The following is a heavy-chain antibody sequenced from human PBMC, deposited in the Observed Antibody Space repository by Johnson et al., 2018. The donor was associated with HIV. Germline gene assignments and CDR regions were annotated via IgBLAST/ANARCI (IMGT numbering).Heavy chain of an antibody. CDR1: GFTFSSYW. CDR3: AKGSPGTPAFDI. V-gene: IGHV3-74*02. CDR2: INSDGSGT. Sequence: VQLVESGGGLVQPGGSLRLSCAASGFTFSSYWMHWVRQAPGKGLVWVSRINSDGSGTTYADSVKGRFTISRDNAKNTLYLQMNSLRAEDTAVYYCAKGSPGTPAFDIWGQGTMVTVSS. D-gene: IGHD1-1*01. J-gene: IGHJ3*02.